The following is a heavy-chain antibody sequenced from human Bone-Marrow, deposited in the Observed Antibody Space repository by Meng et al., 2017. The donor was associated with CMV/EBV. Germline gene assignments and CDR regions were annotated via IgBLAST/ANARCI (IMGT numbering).Heavy chain of an antibody. CDR3: ARKMWDLSDTVLKAYAATNDAFDI. J-gene: IGHJ3*02. D-gene: IGHD2-8*01. CDR1: GFTFTSND. CDR2: IGAAGDT. Sequence: GESLKISCAASGFTFTSNDMYWVRQAPGKGLEWVSAIGAAGDTYYSGSVKGRFTISRDNAKNSLYLQMNSLRAEDTAVYYCARKMWDLSDTVLKAYAATNDAFDIWGQGTMVTVSS. V-gene: IGHV3-13*01.